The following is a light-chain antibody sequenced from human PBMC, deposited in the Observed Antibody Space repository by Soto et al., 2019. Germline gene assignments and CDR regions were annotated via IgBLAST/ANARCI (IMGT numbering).Light chain of an antibody. CDR3: QQRR. CDR1: QSVSSY. J-gene: IGKJ3*01. Sequence: IMLTPSPATLSLYPGEIATLSCRASQSVSSYLAWYQQKPGQAPRLLIYDVSNRATGIPARFSGSGSGTDCTLTISSLETEDFAGDYGQQRRFDPGSKVDI. CDR2: DVS. V-gene: IGKV3-11*01.